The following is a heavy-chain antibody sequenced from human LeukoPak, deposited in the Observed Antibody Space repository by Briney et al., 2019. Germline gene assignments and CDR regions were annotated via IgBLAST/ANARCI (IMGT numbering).Heavy chain of an antibody. D-gene: IGHD3-22*01. V-gene: IGHV4-59*12. CDR1: GGSISSYY. CDR3: ARAPYYYDSSGYYFDY. Sequence: SETLSLTCTVSGGSISSYYWSWIRQPPGKGLEWIGYIYHSGSTNYNPSLKSRVTISVDKSKNQFSLKLSSVTAAGTAVYYCARAPYYYDSSGYYFDYWGQGTLVTVSS. J-gene: IGHJ4*02. CDR2: IYHSGST.